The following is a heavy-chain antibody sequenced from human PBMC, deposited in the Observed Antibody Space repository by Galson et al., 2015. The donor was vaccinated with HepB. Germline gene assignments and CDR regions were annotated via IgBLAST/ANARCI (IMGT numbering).Heavy chain of an antibody. V-gene: IGHV5-51*03. Sequence: QSGAEVKKPGESLKISCETSGYSFTGYWIGWVRQMPGKGLEWMGIIYPGDSDTRYSPSFQGQVTMSIDKSISTAYLHWSSLKASDTAIYYCARNGYCSDGAYYGFDFWGQGTLVTVSS. CDR2: IYPGDSDT. D-gene: IGHD2-15*01. J-gene: IGHJ4*02. CDR3: ARNGYCSDGAYYGFDF. CDR1: GYSFTGYW.